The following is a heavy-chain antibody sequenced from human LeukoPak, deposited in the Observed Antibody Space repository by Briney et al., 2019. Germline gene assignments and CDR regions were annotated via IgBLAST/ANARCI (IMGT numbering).Heavy chain of an antibody. J-gene: IGHJ4*02. CDR2: IYYSGST. V-gene: IGHV4-39*01. CDR1: GGSISSSSYY. Sequence: SETLSLTCTVSGGSISSSSYYWGWIRQPPGKGLEWIGSIYYSGSTYYNPSLKSRVTISVDTSKNQCSLKLSSVTAADTAVYYRVGYDSSGYYYRIFDYWGQGTLVTVSS. D-gene: IGHD3-22*01. CDR3: VGYDSSGYYYRIFDY.